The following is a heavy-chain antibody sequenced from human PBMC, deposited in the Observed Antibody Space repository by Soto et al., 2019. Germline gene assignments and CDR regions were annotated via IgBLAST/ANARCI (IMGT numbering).Heavy chain of an antibody. CDR2: ITIYNGNT. CDR3: ARVGDTYYYDSSGYPAGACHY. V-gene: IGHV1-18*01. Sequence: QVQLVQSGAEVKKPGASVKVSCKASGYTFISYGISWVRQAPGQGLEWMGWITIYNGNTNYAQKRQGRVTMTTDTSTSTAYMELRSLRSDDTAVYYCARVGDTYYYDSSGYPAGACHYWGQGTLVTVSS. CDR1: GYTFISYG. J-gene: IGHJ4*02. D-gene: IGHD3-22*01.